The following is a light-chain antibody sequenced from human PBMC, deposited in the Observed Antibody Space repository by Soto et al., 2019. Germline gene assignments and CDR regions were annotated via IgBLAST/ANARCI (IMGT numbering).Light chain of an antibody. J-gene: IGLJ3*02. CDR1: SGDVGGYNY. Sequence: QSALTQPASVSGSPGQSITISCTGTSGDVGGYNYVSWYQQHPGKAPKLMIYDVSNRPSGVSNRFSGSKSGNTASLTISGLQAEDEGDYYCSSYTGSSTLVFGGGTKVTVL. V-gene: IGLV2-14*01. CDR2: DVS. CDR3: SSYTGSSTLV.